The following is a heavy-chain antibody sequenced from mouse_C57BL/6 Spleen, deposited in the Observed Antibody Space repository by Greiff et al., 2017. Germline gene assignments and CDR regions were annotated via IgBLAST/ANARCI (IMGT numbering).Heavy chain of an antibody. CDR2: INPNNGGT. J-gene: IGHJ2*01. CDR3: ARWDGGYFDC. CDR1: GYTFTDYY. D-gene: IGHD4-1*01. Sequence: VQLQQSGPELVKPGASVKISCKASGYTFTDYYMNWVKQSHGKSLEWIGDINPNNGGTSYNQKFKGKATLTVDKSSSTAYMELRSLTSEDSAVYYCARWDGGYFDCWGQGTTLTVSS. V-gene: IGHV1-26*01.